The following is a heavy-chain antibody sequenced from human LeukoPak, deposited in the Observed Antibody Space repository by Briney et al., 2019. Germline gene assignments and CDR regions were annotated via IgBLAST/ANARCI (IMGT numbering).Heavy chain of an antibody. D-gene: IGHD6-13*01. V-gene: IGHV3-21*01. J-gene: IGHJ4*02. Sequence: GGSLRLSCAASGFTFSIYSMNWVRQPPGKGLEWVSSISNSSSYIFYADSVKGRFTISRDNAKNSLYLQMNSLRAEDTAVYYCARDRKGSIAAAGTRDYWGQGTLVTVSS. CDR2: ISNSSSYI. CDR3: ARDRKGSIAAAGTRDY. CDR1: GFTFSIYS.